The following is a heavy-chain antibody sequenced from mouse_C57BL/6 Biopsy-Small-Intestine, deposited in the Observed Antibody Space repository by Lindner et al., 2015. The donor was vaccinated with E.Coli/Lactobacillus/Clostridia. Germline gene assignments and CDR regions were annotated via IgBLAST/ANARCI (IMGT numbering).Heavy chain of an antibody. D-gene: IGHD1-1*01. J-gene: IGHJ4*01. CDR1: RYIFTKYY. Sequence: SVKVSCKASRYIFTKYYVHWVRQAPGQGLEWMGRIDPSGSSIHYAQKFQGRVIMTRDTSTSTAYMELRSLRSDDTAVYYCARDRPDILTGYYLDYWGQGTLVTVSS. V-gene: IGHV1S61*01. CDR2: IDPSGSSI. CDR3: ARDRPDILTGYYLDY.